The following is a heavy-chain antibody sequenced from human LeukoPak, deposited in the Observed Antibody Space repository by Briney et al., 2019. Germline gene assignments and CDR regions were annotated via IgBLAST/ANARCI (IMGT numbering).Heavy chain of an antibody. CDR3: ARQPYYYDSSGYQTDAFDI. V-gene: IGHV3-53*01. CDR1: GFTVSSNY. D-gene: IGHD3-22*01. CDR2: IYSGGST. J-gene: IGHJ3*02. Sequence: GGSLRLSCAASGFTVSSNYMSWVRQAPGKGLEWVSVIYSGGSTYYADSVKGRFTISRDNSKNTLYLQMNSLRAEDTAVYYCARQPYYYDSSGYQTDAFDIWGQGTMVTVSS.